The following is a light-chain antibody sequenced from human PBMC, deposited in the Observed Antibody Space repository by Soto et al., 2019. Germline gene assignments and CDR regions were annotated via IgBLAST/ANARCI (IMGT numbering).Light chain of an antibody. Sequence: QSALTQPASVSGSPGQSITISCTGTSSDVGSYNLVSWYQQHPGKAPKLMIYEVSKRPSGVSNRFSGSKSGNTASLTISGLQAEDEADYCCCSYAGSSFVVFGGGTKVTVL. V-gene: IGLV2-23*02. CDR1: SSDVGSYNL. CDR2: EVS. J-gene: IGLJ2*01. CDR3: CSYAGSSFVV.